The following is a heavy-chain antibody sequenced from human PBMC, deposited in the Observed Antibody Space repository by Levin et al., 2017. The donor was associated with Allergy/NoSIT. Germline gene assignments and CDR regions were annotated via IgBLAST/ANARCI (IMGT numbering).Heavy chain of an antibody. D-gene: IGHD3-9*01. Sequence: PGGSLRLSCAASGFTVSSNYMSWVRQAPGKGLEWVSVIYSGGSTYYADSVKGRFTISRDNSKNTLYLQMNSLRAEDTAVYYCARSSYDILTGYPPYYFDYWGQGTLVTVSS. V-gene: IGHV3-53*01. CDR3: ARSSYDILTGYPPYYFDY. CDR2: IYSGGST. J-gene: IGHJ4*02. CDR1: GFTVSSNY.